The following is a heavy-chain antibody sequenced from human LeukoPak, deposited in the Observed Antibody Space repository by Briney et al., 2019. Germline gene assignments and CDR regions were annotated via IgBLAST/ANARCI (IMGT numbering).Heavy chain of an antibody. CDR2: TYYRSTWYN. J-gene: IGHJ5*02. CDR1: GDTVSSNSVT. D-gene: IGHD2-2*01. CDR3: ARRLTQYDCFDP. V-gene: IGHV6-1*01. Sequence: SQTLSLTCAVSGDTVSSNSVTWNWIRQSPSRGLEWLGRTYYRSTWYNDYAVSVRGRITVNPDTSKNQFSLHLNSVTPEDTAVYYCARRLTQYDCFDPWGQGILVTVSS.